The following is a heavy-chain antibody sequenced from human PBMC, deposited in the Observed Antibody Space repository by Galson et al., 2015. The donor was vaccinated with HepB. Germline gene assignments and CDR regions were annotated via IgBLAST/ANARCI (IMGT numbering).Heavy chain of an antibody. CDR3: ARALGATAGTGFDY. Sequence: SVKVSCEASGYTFTSYGISWVRQAPGQGLEWMGWISAYNGNTNYAQKLRGRLTMTTDTSTTTATMELRSLRSDDTAVFYCARALGATAGTGFDYWGHGTLVTVSS. J-gene: IGHJ4*01. CDR1: GYTFTSYG. CDR2: ISAYNGNT. D-gene: IGHD6-13*01. V-gene: IGHV1-18*01.